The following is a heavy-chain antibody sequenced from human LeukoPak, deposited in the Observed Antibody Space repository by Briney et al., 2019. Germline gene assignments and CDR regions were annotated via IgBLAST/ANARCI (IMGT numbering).Heavy chain of an antibody. D-gene: IGHD1-26*01. V-gene: IGHV1-46*03. Sequence: ASVKVSCKASGYTFTSYYMHWVRQAPGQGLEWMGIINPSGGSTSYAQEFQGRVTMTRDTSTSTVYMELSSLRSEDTAVYYCARDLLSSSGSYRVSVYFDYWGQGTLVTVSS. CDR2: INPSGGST. CDR1: GYTFTSYY. J-gene: IGHJ4*02. CDR3: ARDLLSSSGSYRVSVYFDY.